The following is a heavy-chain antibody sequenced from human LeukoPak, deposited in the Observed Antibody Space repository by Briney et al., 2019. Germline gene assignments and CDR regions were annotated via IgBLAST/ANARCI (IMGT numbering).Heavy chain of an antibody. CDR1: GFTFSSYA. CDR3: ARENSDAVFADY. V-gene: IGHV3-30-3*01. J-gene: IGHJ4*02. CDR2: ISYDGSNK. Sequence: GGSLRLSCAASGFTFSSYAMHWVRQAPGKGLEWVAVISYDGSNKYYADSVKGRFTISRDNARNTLYLQMNSLRGEDTAVYYCARENSDAVFADYWGQGTLVTVSS. D-gene: IGHD2-21*02.